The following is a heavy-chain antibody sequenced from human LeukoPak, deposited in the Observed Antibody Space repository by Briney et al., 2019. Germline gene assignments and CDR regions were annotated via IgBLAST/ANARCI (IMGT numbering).Heavy chain of an antibody. CDR1: GGSMNSGFYY. CDR3: ARTEESGYSYGYFGYYYYMDV. CDR2: IPPSGSI. Sequence: SETLSLTCTVSGGSMNSGFYYWSWIRQPAGKGLEWIGRIPPSGSINYNPSLKSRVTISVDTSKNQFSLKLSSVTAADTAVYYCARTEESGYSYGYFGYYYYMDVWGKGTTVTVSS. V-gene: IGHV4-61*02. D-gene: IGHD5-18*01. J-gene: IGHJ6*03.